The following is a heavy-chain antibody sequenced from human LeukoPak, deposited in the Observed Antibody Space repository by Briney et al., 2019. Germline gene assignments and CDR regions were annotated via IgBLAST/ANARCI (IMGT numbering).Heavy chain of an antibody. CDR1: GFTFRSYN. D-gene: IGHD6-6*01. CDR2: ITTSNTI. V-gene: IGHV3-48*02. Sequence: GGSLRLSCAASGFTFRSYNMAWVRQAPGKGLEWLSYITTSNTINYADSVKGRFTMPRDNAKNSLYLQMNSLRDEDTAVYYCARSANPGVHEFDPWGQGTLVTVSS. J-gene: IGHJ5*02. CDR3: ARSANPGVHEFDP.